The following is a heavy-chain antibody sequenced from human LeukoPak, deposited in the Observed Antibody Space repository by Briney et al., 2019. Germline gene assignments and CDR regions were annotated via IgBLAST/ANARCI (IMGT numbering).Heavy chain of an antibody. V-gene: IGHV3-21*01. CDR1: GFTFSSCS. Sequence: GGSLRLSCAASGFTFSSCSMNWVRQAPGKGLEWVSSISSSSSYIYYADSVKGRFTISRDNAKNSLYLQMNSLRAEDTAVYYCARRIAAAGGSDYWGQGTLVTVSS. CDR2: ISSSSSYI. CDR3: ARRIAAAGGSDY. J-gene: IGHJ4*02. D-gene: IGHD6-13*01.